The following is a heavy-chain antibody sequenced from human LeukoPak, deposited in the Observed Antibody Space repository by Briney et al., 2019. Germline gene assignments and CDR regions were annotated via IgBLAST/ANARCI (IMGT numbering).Heavy chain of an antibody. CDR2: ISSSSSYI. V-gene: IGHV3-21*01. CDR3: ARDPIAVAGN. J-gene: IGHJ4*02. CDR1: GFTFSSYS. Sequence: GGSLRLSCAASGFTFSSYSMNWVRQAPGKGLEWVSSISSSSSYIYYADSVKGRFTITRDNAKNSLYLQMNSLRAEDTAVYYCARDPIAVAGNWGQGTLVTVSS. D-gene: IGHD6-19*01.